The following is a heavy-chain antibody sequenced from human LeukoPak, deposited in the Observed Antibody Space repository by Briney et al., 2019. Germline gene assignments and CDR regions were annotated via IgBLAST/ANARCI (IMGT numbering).Heavy chain of an antibody. CDR3: ARVYSSGWYERYYFDY. V-gene: IGHV4-61*05. D-gene: IGHD6-19*01. J-gene: IGHJ4*02. Sequence: PSETLSLTCTVSGGSISSSSYYWGWIRQPPGKGLEWVGYIYYSGSTNYNPSLKSRVTISVDTSKNQFSLKLSSVTAADTAVYYCARVYSSGWYERYYFDYWGQGTLVTVSS. CDR1: GGSISSSSYY. CDR2: IYYSGST.